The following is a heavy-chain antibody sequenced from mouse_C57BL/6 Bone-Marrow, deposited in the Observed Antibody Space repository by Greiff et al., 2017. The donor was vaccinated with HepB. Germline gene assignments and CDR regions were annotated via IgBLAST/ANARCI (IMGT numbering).Heavy chain of an antibody. J-gene: IGHJ4*01. Sequence: QVQLQQPGAELVKPGASVKLSCKASGYTFTSYWMHWVKQRPGRGLEWIGRIDPNTGGTKYNEKFKSKATLTVDKPSSTAYMKLSSLTSEDSAVYYGARKAYYDPSMDYWGQGTSVTVSS. CDR2: IDPNTGGT. D-gene: IGHD2-4*01. CDR1: GYTFTSYW. V-gene: IGHV1-72*01. CDR3: ARKAYYDPSMDY.